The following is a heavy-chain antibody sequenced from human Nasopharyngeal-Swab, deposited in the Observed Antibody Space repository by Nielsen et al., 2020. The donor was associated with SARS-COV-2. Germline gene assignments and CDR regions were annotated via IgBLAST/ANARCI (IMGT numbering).Heavy chain of an antibody. CDR3: ARLRSGGYTY. Sequence: SETLSLTCTVSGGSISSGDYYWSWIRQPPGKGLEWIGYIYYSGSTYYNPSLKSRVTISVDTSKNQFSLNLRSVTAADTAVYYCARLRSGGYTYWGQGTLVTVSS. V-gene: IGHV4-30-4*01. CDR2: IYYSGST. J-gene: IGHJ4*02. CDR1: GGSISSGDYY. D-gene: IGHD5-12*01.